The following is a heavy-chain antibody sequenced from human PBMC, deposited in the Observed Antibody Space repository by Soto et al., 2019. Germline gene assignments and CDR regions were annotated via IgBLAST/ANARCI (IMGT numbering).Heavy chain of an antibody. CDR3: AREWGLLPYYVMNV. CDR2: IPYTGRT. J-gene: IGHJ6*02. Sequence: QVQLQESAPGLVKPSETLSLTCIVSGDSVTSGSYYWTWLRQPPGKGLEWIGYIPYTGRTKYNPSLQSRVTISVDTSKNDFSLNLSSVTAADTAVYFCAREWGLLPYYVMNVWGHGTAVTVSS. V-gene: IGHV4-61*03. D-gene: IGHD7-27*01. CDR1: GDSVTSGSYY.